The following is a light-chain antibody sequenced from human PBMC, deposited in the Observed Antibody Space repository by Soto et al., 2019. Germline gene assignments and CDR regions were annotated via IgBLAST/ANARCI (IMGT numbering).Light chain of an antibody. CDR1: SSNIGAGYD. Sequence: QLVLTQPPSVSGAPGQRVTISCTGSSSNIGAGYDVHWYQQLPGTAPKLLIYGNNNRPSGVPDRFSGSKSATSASLAITGLQAEDEADYYCQSYDNSLSGSGVFGGGTKLTVL. CDR3: QSYDNSLSGSGV. V-gene: IGLV1-40*01. CDR2: GNN. J-gene: IGLJ2*01.